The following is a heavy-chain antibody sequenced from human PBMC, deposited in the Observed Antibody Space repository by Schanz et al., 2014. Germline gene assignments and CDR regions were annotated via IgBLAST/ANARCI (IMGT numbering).Heavy chain of an antibody. V-gene: IGHV1-2*06. CDR2: IYPNSGGT. CDR3: ARVEGPGATWGVDF. CDR1: GYTFTGYY. Sequence: QVPLVQSGAEVKKPGASVKVSCKASGYTFTGYYLHWVRQAPGQGLEWMGRIYPNSGGTMYAEKFQGRVTVTRDTSTSTAYMELRSLRSDDTAVYYCARVEGPGATWGVDFWGQGSLVTVSS. J-gene: IGHJ4*02. D-gene: IGHD2-2*01.